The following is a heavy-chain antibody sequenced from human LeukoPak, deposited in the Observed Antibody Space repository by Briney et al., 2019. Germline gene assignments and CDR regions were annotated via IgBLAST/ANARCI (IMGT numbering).Heavy chain of an antibody. D-gene: IGHD1-26*01. CDR3: ATDRSWGVGATRFDI. CDR1: GGTFSSYA. Sequence: ASVKVSCKASGGTFSSYAISWVRQAPGQGLEWMGGIIPIFGTANYAQKFQGRVTITADESTSTAYMELSSLRSEDTAVYYCATDRSWGVGATRFDIWGQGTMVTVSS. V-gene: IGHV1-69*13. CDR2: IIPIFGTA. J-gene: IGHJ3*02.